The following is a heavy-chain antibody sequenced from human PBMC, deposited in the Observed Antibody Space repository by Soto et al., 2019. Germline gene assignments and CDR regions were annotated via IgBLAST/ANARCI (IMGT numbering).Heavy chain of an antibody. J-gene: IGHJ6*03. Sequence: ASVKVSCKASGYTLTSYDINWVRQATGQGLEWMGWMNPNSGNTGYAQKFQGRVTMTRNTSISTAYMELSSLRSEDTAVYYCARGQGTYSSSWYNYYYYMDVWGKGTTVTVSS. CDR2: MNPNSGNT. CDR3: ARGQGTYSSSWYNYYYYMDV. V-gene: IGHV1-8*01. D-gene: IGHD6-13*01. CDR1: GYTLTSYD.